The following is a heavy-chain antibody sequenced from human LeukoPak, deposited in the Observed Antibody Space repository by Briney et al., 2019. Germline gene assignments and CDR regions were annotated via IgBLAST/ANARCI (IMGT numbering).Heavy chain of an antibody. D-gene: IGHD6-13*01. CDR2: INPSGGST. CDR1: GYTFTSYY. CDR3: ARDVGSSSWYFDC. Sequence: ASVKVSCEASGYTFTSYYMYWVRQAPGQGLEWMGMINPSGGSTTYAQKFQGRVTMTRDTSTSTVYMELSSLRSEDTAVYYCARDVGSSSWYFDCWGQGTLVTVSS. J-gene: IGHJ4*02. V-gene: IGHV1-46*01.